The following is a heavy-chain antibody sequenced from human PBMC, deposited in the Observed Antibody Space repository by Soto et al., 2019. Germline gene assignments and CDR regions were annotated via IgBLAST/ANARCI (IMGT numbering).Heavy chain of an antibody. J-gene: IGHJ4*02. V-gene: IGHV3-53*01. CDR3: ARARDSVSSGWYRFFDY. CDR2: IYNTGTT. CDR1: GFTVSSNY. Sequence: EVQMVESGGGLIQPGGSLRLSCAASGFTVSSNYMSWVRQAPGKGLEWVSIIYNTGTTYYADSVKGRFTISRDNSKNTLYLQMNSLRVEDTAVYYCARARDSVSSGWYRFFDYWGQGTLVTVSS. D-gene: IGHD6-19*01.